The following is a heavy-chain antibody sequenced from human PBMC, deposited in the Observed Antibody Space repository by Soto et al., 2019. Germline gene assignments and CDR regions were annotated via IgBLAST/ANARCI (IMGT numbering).Heavy chain of an antibody. D-gene: IGHD3-22*01. CDR1: GGSISSSSYY. CDR3: ASQLYYYDSSGTIYDY. CDR2: IYYSGST. Sequence: SETLSLTCTVSGGSISSSSYYWGWIRQPPGKGLEWIGSIYYSGSTYYNPSLKSRVTISVDTSKNQFSLKLSSVTAADTAVYYCASQLYYYDSSGTIYDYWGQGTLVTVSS. V-gene: IGHV4-39*01. J-gene: IGHJ4*02.